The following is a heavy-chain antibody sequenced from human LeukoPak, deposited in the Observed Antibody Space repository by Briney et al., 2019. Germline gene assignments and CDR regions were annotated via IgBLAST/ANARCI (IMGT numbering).Heavy chain of an antibody. CDR3: ARDGANGYYYYYMDV. V-gene: IGHV3-30*02. CDR2: IQYDGSNK. CDR1: GFTFSNYG. J-gene: IGHJ6*03. D-gene: IGHD2-8*01. Sequence: GGPLRLSCAASGFTFSNYGMHWVRQAPGKGLEWVAFIQYDGSNKYYADSVKGRFTISRDNSKNTLYLQMNSLRVEDTGVYYCARDGANGYYYYYMDVWGKGTTVTVSS.